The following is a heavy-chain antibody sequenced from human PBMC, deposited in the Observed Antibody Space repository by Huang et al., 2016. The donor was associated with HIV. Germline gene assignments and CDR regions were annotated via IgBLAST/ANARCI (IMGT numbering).Heavy chain of an antibody. CDR2: NIPLCGTA. CDR3: ARTAYSYGFRQGYNWFDP. V-gene: IGHV1-69*13. Sequence: QVLLVQSGAEVRKPGSSVKVSCTAFGGTLSSYAISWGRKAPGQGLEWMGGNIPLCGTANYTQKFQGRVTITVDESTNTGYMELTRLTSEDTAVYYCARTAYSYGFRQGYNWFDPWGQGTPVTVSS. D-gene: IGHD5-18*01. CDR1: GGTLSSYA. J-gene: IGHJ5*02.